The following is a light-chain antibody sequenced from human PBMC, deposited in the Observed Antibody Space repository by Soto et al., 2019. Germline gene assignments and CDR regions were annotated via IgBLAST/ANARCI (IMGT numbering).Light chain of an antibody. CDR3: MQSTQLPPT. CDR2: GAS. CDR1: QSVSNNY. V-gene: IGKV3-20*01. J-gene: IGKJ5*01. Sequence: EIVLTQSPGTLSLSPWERATLSCRASQSVSNNYLAWYQQKPGQAPRLLIYGASTRATGIPARFSGSGPGTDFTLEISRVETDDVGIYYCMQSTQLPPTFGQGTRLEIK.